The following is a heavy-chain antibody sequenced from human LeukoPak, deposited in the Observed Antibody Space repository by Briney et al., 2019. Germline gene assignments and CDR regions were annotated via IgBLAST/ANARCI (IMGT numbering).Heavy chain of an antibody. Sequence: PGGSLRLSCAASGFTFSTYSMNWVRQAPGKALEWVAYISRSSSSKHYADSVKGRFTISRDNAKNSLYLQMNSLRDEDTAVYYCVREDPSEYGSIDYWGQGTLVTVSS. D-gene: IGHD3-10*01. CDR1: GFTFSTYS. CDR2: ISRSSSSK. J-gene: IGHJ4*02. V-gene: IGHV3-48*02. CDR3: VREDPSEYGSIDY.